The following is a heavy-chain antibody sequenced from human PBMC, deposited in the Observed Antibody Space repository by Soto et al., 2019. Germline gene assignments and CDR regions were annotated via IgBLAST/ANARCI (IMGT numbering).Heavy chain of an antibody. Sequence: GASVKVSCKASGYTFTSYGISWVRQAPGRGLEWMGWISAYNGNTNYAQKLQGRVTMTTDTSTSTAYMELRSLRSDDTAVYYCARAPQYYDSSGYYYFDYWGQGTLVTVSS. J-gene: IGHJ4*02. V-gene: IGHV1-18*04. D-gene: IGHD3-22*01. CDR3: ARAPQYYDSSGYYYFDY. CDR2: ISAYNGNT. CDR1: GYTFTSYG.